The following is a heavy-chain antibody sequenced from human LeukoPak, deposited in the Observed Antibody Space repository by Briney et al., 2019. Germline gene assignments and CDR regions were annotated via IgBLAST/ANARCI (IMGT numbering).Heavy chain of an antibody. V-gene: IGHV3-43D*04. D-gene: IGHD1-26*01. CDR3: AKAQSAMAATNPVDY. J-gene: IGHJ4*02. CDR1: GFTFNDYA. Sequence: PGGSLRLSCAASGFTFNDYAMHWVRQAPGKGLEWVSVISCNGGSTYYADSVKGRFTISRDTSKNSLYLQMNILGAEDTAFYYFAKAQSAMAATNPVDYWGQGTLVTVSS. CDR2: ISCNGGST.